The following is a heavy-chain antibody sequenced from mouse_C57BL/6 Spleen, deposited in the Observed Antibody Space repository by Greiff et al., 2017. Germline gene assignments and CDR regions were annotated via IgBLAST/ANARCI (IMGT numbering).Heavy chain of an antibody. CDR3: ANNHYYGSSPSLDY. CDR1: GYTFTSYW. CDR2: IDPSDSYT. J-gene: IGHJ2*01. V-gene: IGHV1-59*01. D-gene: IGHD1-1*01. Sequence: QVQLQQPGAELVRPGTSVKLSCKASGYTFTSYWMPWVKQRPGQGLEWIGVIDPSDSYTNYNQKFKGKATLTVDTSSSTAYMQLSSLTSEDSAVYYCANNHYYGSSPSLDYWGQGTTLTVSS.